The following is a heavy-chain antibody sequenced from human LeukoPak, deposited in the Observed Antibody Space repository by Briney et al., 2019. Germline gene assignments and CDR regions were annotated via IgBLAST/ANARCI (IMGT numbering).Heavy chain of an antibody. CDR1: GFTFSSYW. Sequence: GGSLRLSCAASGFTFSSYWMHWVRQAPGKGLVWVSRINSDGSSTSYADSVKGRFTNSRDNAKNTLYLQMNSLRAEDTAVYYCAQMGGSGYYSKGVIDYWGQGTLVTVSS. D-gene: IGHD3-22*01. CDR3: AQMGGSGYYSKGVIDY. V-gene: IGHV3-74*01. CDR2: INSDGSST. J-gene: IGHJ4*02.